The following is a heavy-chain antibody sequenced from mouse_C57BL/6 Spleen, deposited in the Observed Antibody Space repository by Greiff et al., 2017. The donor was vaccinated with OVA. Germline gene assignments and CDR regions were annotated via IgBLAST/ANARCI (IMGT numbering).Heavy chain of an antibody. J-gene: IGHJ4*01. V-gene: IGHV1-82*01. CDR2: IYPGDGDT. CDR3: ARGGYAMDY. CDR1: GYAFSSSW. Sequence: QVQLKQSGPELVKPGASVKISCKATGYAFSSSWMNWVKQRPGKGLEWIGRIYPGDGDTNYNGKFKGKATLTADKSSSTAYMQLSSLTSEDSAVYFCARGGYAMDYWGQGTSVTVSS.